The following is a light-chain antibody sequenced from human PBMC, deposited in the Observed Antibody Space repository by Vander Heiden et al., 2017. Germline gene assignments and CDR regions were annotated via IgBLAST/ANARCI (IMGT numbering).Light chain of an antibody. CDR2: DVS. Sequence: QSALTQPAPVSGSPGQSITISCTGTMSDVGGYNYVSWYQQHPGKAPKLMIYDVSNRPSGVSNRFSGSKSGNTASLTISGLQAEDEGDYYCSSYTSRSTGVFGTGTKVTVL. CDR3: SSYTSRSTGV. CDR1: MSDVGGYNY. V-gene: IGLV2-14*01. J-gene: IGLJ1*01.